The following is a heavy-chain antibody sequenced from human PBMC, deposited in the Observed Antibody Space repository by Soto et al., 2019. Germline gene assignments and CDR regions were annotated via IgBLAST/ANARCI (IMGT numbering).Heavy chain of an antibody. CDR3: TSRYLVHCFSSGCSATYAY. V-gene: IGHV3-7*05. Sequence: LRLSCAASGFSFSKLWMSWVRQTPGKGLEWVANIRQDGSERNYVDSVKGRFTISRDNAKNSLYLQMNGLRVEDTAVYYCTSRYLVHCFSSGCSATYAYWGQGALVPVSS. D-gene: IGHD6-19*01. CDR1: GFSFSKLW. J-gene: IGHJ4*02. CDR2: IRQDGSER.